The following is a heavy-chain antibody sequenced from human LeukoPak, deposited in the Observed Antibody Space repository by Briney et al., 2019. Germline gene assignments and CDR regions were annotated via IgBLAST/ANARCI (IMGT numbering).Heavy chain of an antibody. CDR3: ARDTSEGDYAWWFDP. CDR2: INPNNGGT. D-gene: IGHD3-16*01. V-gene: IGHV1-2*02. J-gene: IGHJ5*02. Sequence: ASVKVSCKASGGTFSNYPISWVRQTPGQGLEWMGWINPNNGGTNYAQKFQGRVTMTRDTSISTAYMELSRLRSDDTAVYFCARDTSEGDYAWWFDPWGQGTLVTVSS. CDR1: GGTFSNYP.